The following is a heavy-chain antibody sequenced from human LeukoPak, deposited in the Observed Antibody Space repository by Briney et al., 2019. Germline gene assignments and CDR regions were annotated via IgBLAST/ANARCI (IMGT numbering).Heavy chain of an antibody. J-gene: IGHJ4*02. D-gene: IGHD3-10*01. V-gene: IGHV3-30*14. CDR2: IGYDGVNK. Sequence: GESLRLSCAASGFTFSSYPFHWVRQAPGKGLEWVAVIGYDGVNKFYTDSVRGRFTISRDDSKSTLYLQMDSLRPEDTALYYCAREFLRRAPDYFEQWGQGTLVSVSS. CDR1: GFTFSSYP. CDR3: AREFLRRAPDYFEQ.